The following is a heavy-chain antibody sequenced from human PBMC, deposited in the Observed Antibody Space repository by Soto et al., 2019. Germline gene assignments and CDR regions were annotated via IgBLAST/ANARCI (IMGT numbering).Heavy chain of an antibody. CDR1: GYTFTSYD. CDR3: ARGLARITMVRGVFRMCY. Sequence: QVQLVQSGAEVKKPGASVKVSCKASGYTFTSYDINWVRQATGQGLEWMGWMNPNSGNTGYAQKFQGRVTMTTNTSISTAYLELSSLRSEDTAVYYCARGLARITMVRGVFRMCYWGQGTLVTVSS. D-gene: IGHD3-10*01. CDR2: MNPNSGNT. J-gene: IGHJ4*02. V-gene: IGHV1-8*01.